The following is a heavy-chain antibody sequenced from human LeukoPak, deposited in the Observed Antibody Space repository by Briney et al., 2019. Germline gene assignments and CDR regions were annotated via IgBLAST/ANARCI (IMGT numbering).Heavy chain of an antibody. J-gene: IGHJ5*02. CDR3: ARGGLEWLLYCWFDP. CDR1: GYTFTSYD. D-gene: IGHD3-3*01. CDR2: MNPDSGDT. V-gene: IGHV1-8*01. Sequence: GASVKVSCKASGYTFTSYDINWVRQATGQGLEWMGWMNPDSGDTGYAQKFQGRVTMTRSTSIATAYMELSSLKSEDTAVYYCARGGLEWLLYCWFDPWGQGTLVTVSS.